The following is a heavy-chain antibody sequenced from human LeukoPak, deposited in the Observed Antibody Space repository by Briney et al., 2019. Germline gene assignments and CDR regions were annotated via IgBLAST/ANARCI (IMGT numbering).Heavy chain of an antibody. V-gene: IGHV3-30*04. D-gene: IGHD3-22*01. CDR2: ISYDGSNK. Sequence: GGSLRLSCAASGFTFSSYAMHWVRQAPGKGLEWVAVISYDGSNKYYADSVKGRFTISRDNSKNTLYLQMNSLRAEDTAVYYCARGSLSPYYDSSDFRHTLPDYWGQGTLVTVSS. CDR1: GFTFSSYA. J-gene: IGHJ4*02. CDR3: ARGSLSPYYDSSDFRHTLPDY.